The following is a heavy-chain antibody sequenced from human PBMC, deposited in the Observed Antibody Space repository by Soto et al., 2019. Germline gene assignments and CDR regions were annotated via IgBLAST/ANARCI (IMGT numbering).Heavy chain of an antibody. CDR3: ARDCQRYGGYPTCY. Sequence: GGSLRLSCAASGFTFSSYAMSWVRQAPGKGLEWVSAISGSGGSTYYADSVKGRLITSTDKYKNTMYLQMNSRRDEDTSVYSCARDCQRYGGYPTCYWGQGTLVTVSS. V-gene: IGHV3-23*01. D-gene: IGHD3-22*01. CDR1: GFTFSSYA. J-gene: IGHJ4*02. CDR2: ISGSGGST.